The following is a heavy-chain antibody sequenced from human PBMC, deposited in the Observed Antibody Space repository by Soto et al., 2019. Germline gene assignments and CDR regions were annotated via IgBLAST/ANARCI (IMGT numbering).Heavy chain of an antibody. D-gene: IGHD5-18*01. J-gene: IGHJ5*02. CDR3: AKARNGGYSYGRGFNWFDP. CDR2: ISGSGGST. Sequence: PGGSLRLSCAASGFTFSSYAMSWVRQAPGKGLEWVSAISGSGGSTYYADSVKGRFTTSRDNSKNTLYLQMNSLRAEDTAVYYCAKARNGGYSYGRGFNWFDPWGQGTLVTVSS. CDR1: GFTFSSYA. V-gene: IGHV3-23*01.